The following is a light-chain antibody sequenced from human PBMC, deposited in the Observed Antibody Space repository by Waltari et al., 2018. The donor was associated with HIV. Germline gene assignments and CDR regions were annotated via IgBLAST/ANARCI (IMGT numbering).Light chain of an antibody. Sequence: ENVLTQSQGTLSLSPGERATLSCRPSQTVSRSSLAWYQQKPGQAPRLLIYGASSRATGIPDRFTASGSGTDCTLTISRLEPEDFAVYYCQQYGSSPPMYTFGQGTKLEIK. CDR2: GAS. J-gene: IGKJ2*01. V-gene: IGKV3-20*01. CDR3: QQYGSSPPMYT. CDR1: QTVSRSS.